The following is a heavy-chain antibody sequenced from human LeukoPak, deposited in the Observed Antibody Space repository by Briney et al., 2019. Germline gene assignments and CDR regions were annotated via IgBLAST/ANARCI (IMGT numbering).Heavy chain of an antibody. Sequence: AGGSLRLSCAASGFTFDYYWMHWVRQAPGKGLMWVSRINTDGSNTHYADSVKRRFTISRDNAKNTLYLQMNGLRVEDTAVYYCVVWGEDRSGHRFDFWGQGTLVTVSS. J-gene: IGHJ4*02. CDR3: VVWGEDRSGHRFDF. V-gene: IGHV3-74*01. CDR2: INTDGSNT. CDR1: GFTFDYYW. D-gene: IGHD3-22*01.